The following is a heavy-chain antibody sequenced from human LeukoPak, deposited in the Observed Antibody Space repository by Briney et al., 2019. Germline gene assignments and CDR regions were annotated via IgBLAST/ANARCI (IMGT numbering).Heavy chain of an antibody. CDR1: GFTFSNYT. D-gene: IGHD4-17*01. V-gene: IGHV3-30-3*01. Sequence: GRSLRLSCTASGFTFSNYTMHWVRQAPGKGLEWVAVISYDGSNKYYADSVKGRFTIPRDNSKNTLYLQMNSLRAEDTAVYYCAREFTVTTGDWYFDLWGRGTLVTVSS. J-gene: IGHJ2*01. CDR2: ISYDGSNK. CDR3: AREFTVTTGDWYFDL.